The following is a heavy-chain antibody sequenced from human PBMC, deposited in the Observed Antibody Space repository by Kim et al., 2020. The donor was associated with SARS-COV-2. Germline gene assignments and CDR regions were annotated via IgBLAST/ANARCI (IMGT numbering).Heavy chain of an antibody. J-gene: IGHJ4*02. CDR3: ARDPSHEENY. Sequence: GKNYAQKFQGRVTMTRDTSISTAYMELSRLRSDDTAVYYCARDPSHEENYWGQGPLVTVSS. CDR2: GK. V-gene: IGHV1-2*02.